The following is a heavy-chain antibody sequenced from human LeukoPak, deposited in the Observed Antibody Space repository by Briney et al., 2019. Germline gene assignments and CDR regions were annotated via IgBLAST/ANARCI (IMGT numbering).Heavy chain of an antibody. Sequence: GGSLRLSCAASGFTFSSYSMNWVRQAPGKGLEWVSSISSSSSYIYYADSVKGRFTISRDNGKNSLYLQMNSLRAEDTAVYYCARAHVPTTRAYYYYYGMDVWGQGTTVTVSS. J-gene: IGHJ6*02. CDR1: GFTFSSYS. D-gene: IGHD2-15*01. V-gene: IGHV3-21*01. CDR2: ISSSSSYI. CDR3: ARAHVPTTRAYYYYYGMDV.